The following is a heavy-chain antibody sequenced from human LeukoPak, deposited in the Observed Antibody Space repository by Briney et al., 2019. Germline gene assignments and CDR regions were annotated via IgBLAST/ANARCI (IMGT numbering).Heavy chain of an antibody. J-gene: IGHJ4*02. Sequence: GGSLRLSCAASGFTFSNYAMHWVRQAPGKGLEWVAVISHDGNNIYYADSVKGRFTISRDNSKNMVYLQMNSLRTEDTAVYYCAREEAANADFDYWGQGTLVTVSS. CDR1: GFTFSNYA. V-gene: IGHV3-30-3*01. CDR3: AREEAANADFDY. D-gene: IGHD6-25*01. CDR2: ISHDGNNI.